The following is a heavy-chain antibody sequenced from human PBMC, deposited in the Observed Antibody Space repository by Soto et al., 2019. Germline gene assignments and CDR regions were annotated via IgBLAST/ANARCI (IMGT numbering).Heavy chain of an antibody. V-gene: IGHV4-61*08. Sequence: LSLTCTVSGGSISSGGYYWSWIRQHPGKGLEWIGYIYYSGSTNYNPSLKSRVTLSVDTSKNQFSLKLSSVTAADTAVYYCARVSQGYGMDVWGQGTTVTVSS. CDR1: GGSISSGGYY. CDR2: IYYSGST. J-gene: IGHJ6*02. CDR3: ARVSQGYGMDV.